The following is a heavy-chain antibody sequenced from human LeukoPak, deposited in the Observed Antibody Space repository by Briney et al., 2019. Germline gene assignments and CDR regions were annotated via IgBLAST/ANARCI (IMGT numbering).Heavy chain of an antibody. CDR3: AGVSGTYLGAAFDI. D-gene: IGHD1-26*01. CDR1: GGSIGSYY. Sequence: SETLSLTCTVSGGSIGSYYWSWIRQPPGKGLEWIGYIYYSGSTNYNLSLKSRVTISVDTSKNQFSLKLSSVTAADTAVYYCAGVSGTYLGAAFDIWGQGTMVTVSS. CDR2: IYYSGST. V-gene: IGHV4-59*01. J-gene: IGHJ3*02.